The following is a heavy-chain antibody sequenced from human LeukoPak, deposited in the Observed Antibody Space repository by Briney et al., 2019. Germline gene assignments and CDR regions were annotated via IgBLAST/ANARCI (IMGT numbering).Heavy chain of an antibody. CDR2: ISSEGGNT. D-gene: IGHD4-17*01. CDR1: GFTFKNYA. J-gene: IGHJ6*02. V-gene: IGHV3-64*01. Sequence: GGSLRLSCAASGFTFKNYAMQWVRQAPGKGLEYVSAISSEGGNTYYANSVKGRFIISRDHSKNTLWLQMGSLRAEDMGVYYCARAFYGDYYYYGMDVWGQGTTVTVSS. CDR3: ARAFYGDYYYYGMDV.